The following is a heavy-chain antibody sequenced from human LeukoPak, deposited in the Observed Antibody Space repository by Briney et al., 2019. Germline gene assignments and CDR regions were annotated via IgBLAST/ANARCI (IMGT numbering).Heavy chain of an antibody. CDR1: GFTFSAYA. D-gene: IGHD1-26*01. Sequence: GGSLRLSCAASGFTFSAYAMHWVRQAPGKGLEWVAVISYDGSNKYYADSVKGRFTISGDKSKDTLYLQMNSLQPEDTAVYYCARGPGPIAGAKNPFDIWGQGTMVTVS. J-gene: IGHJ3*02. V-gene: IGHV3-30*01. CDR3: ARGPGPIAGAKNPFDI. CDR2: ISYDGSNK.